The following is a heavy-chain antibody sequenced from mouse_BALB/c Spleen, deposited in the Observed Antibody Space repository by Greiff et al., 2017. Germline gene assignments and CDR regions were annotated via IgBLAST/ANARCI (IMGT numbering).Heavy chain of an antibody. CDR1: GFNIKDTY. D-gene: IGHD2-3*01. CDR3: ASTLIYDGYYDYAMDY. V-gene: IGHV14-3*02. Sequence: VQLQQSGAELVKPGASVKLSCTASGFNIKDTYMHWVKQRPEQGLEWIGRIDPANGNTKYDPKFQGKATITADTSSNTAYLQLSSLTSEDTAVYYCASTLIYDGYYDYAMDYWGQGTSVTVSS. CDR2: IDPANGNT. J-gene: IGHJ4*01.